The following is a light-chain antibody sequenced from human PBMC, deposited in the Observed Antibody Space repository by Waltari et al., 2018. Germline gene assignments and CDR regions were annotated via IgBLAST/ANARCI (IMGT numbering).Light chain of an antibody. CDR1: QNIGNY. CDR3: QHHVRLPAT. CDR2: GAS. J-gene: IGKJ1*01. Sequence: IVLTQSPGTLSLSPGGRATLPCRASQNIGNYLAWYQQKPGQAPRLLIYGASSRAAGIPDRFSGSGSGADFSLTISRLEPEDFAVYYCQHHVRLPATFGQGTKV. V-gene: IGKV3-20*01.